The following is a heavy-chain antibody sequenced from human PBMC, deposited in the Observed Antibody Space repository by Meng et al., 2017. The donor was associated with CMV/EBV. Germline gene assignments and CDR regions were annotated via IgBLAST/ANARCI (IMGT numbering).Heavy chain of an antibody. V-gene: IGHV4-61*01. CDR3: ASLYCSSTSCYNDS. J-gene: IGHJ5*01. CDR1: GGSVSSGSYY. CDR2: IYYSGST. D-gene: IGHD2-2*02. Sequence: SETLSLTCTVSGGSVSSGSYYWSWIRQPPGKGLEWIGYIYYSGSTNYNPSLKSRVTISVDTSKNQFSLKLSSVTAADTAVYYCASLYCSSTSCYNDSWGQGTLVTVSS.